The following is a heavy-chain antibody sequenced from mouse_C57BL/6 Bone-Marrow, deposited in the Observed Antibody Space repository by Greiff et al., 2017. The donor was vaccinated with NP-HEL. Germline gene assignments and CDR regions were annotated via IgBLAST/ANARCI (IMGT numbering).Heavy chain of an antibody. CDR3: ARMGWSGYYFYAMDY. D-gene: IGHD2-3*01. V-gene: IGHV1-81*01. J-gene: IGHJ4*01. CDR2: IYPRSGNT. CDR1: GYTFTSYG. Sequence: QVTLKESGAELARPGASVKLSCKASGYTFTSYGISWVKQRTGQGLEWIGEIYPRSGNTYYNEKFKGKATLTADKSSSTAYMELRSLTSEDSAVYFCARMGWSGYYFYAMDYWGQGTSVTVSS.